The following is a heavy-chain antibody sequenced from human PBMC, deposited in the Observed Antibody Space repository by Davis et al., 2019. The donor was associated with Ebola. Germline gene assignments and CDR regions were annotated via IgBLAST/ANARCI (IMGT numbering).Heavy chain of an antibody. D-gene: IGHD3-3*01. CDR1: GFTFSSYA. V-gene: IGHV3-30-3*01. CDR2: ISYDGSNK. CDR3: ARDLTIFGVVLSDYGMDV. Sequence: GESLKISCAASGFTFSSYAMHWVRQAPGKGLEWVAVISYDGSNKYYADSVKGRFTISRDNSKNTLYLQMNSLRAEDTAVYYCARDLTIFGVVLSDYGMDVWGQGTTVTVSS. J-gene: IGHJ6*02.